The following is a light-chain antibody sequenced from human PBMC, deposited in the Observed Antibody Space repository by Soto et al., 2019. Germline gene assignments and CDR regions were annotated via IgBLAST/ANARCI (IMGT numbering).Light chain of an antibody. CDR3: QQYDDWLRLT. CDR2: GAS. Sequence: VLTQSPSTLSLSPGERATLSCRASQSVNIYLAWYQQKPGQAPRLLLFGASSRATGIPARFSGSGSGTEFNLTISSLQSEDFAVYFCQQYDDWLRLTFGGGTKVDIK. CDR1: QSVNIY. V-gene: IGKV3D-15*01. J-gene: IGKJ4*01.